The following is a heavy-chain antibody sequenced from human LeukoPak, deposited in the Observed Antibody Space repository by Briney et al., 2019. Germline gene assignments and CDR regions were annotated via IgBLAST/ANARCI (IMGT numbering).Heavy chain of an antibody. CDR1: GYSITSYW. Sequence: GESLKISCKGSGYSITSYWIGWVRQMPGKGLEWMVIIYPGDSDTRYSPSFQGQVTISANKSISTAYLQWSSLKAPDTAMYYCGKHENIAAAGWFDPWGQGTLVTVSS. J-gene: IGHJ5*02. D-gene: IGHD6-13*01. CDR2: IYPGDSDT. CDR3: GKHENIAAAGWFDP. V-gene: IGHV5-51*01.